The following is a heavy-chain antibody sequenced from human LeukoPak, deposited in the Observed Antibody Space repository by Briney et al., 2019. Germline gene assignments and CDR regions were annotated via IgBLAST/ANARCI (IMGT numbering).Heavy chain of an antibody. CDR1: GGSISSYY. D-gene: IGHD4-17*01. V-gene: IGHV4-59*01. CDR3: ARARDYGDYVDY. CDR2: IYYSGST. J-gene: IGHJ4*02. Sequence: SETLSLTCTVSGGSISSYYWSWIRQPPGKGLEWIGYIYYSGSTNYNPSLKSRVTISVDTSKNQFSLKLSSVTAADTAVYYCARARDYGDYVDYWGQGTLVTVSS.